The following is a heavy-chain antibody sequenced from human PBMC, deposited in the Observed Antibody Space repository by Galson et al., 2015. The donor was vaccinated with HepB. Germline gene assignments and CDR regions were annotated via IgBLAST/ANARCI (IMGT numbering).Heavy chain of an antibody. D-gene: IGHD2-2*01. CDR3: ARFGYCSSTSCSKIGAADAFDI. J-gene: IGHJ3*02. Sequence: ETLSLTCTVSGGSISSSSYYWGWIRQPPGKGLEWIGSIYYSGSTYYNPSLKSRVTISVDTSKNQFSLKLSSVTAADTAVYYCARFGYCSSTSCSKIGAADAFDIWGQGTMVTVSS. CDR2: IYYSGST. CDR1: GGSISSSSYY. V-gene: IGHV4-39*01.